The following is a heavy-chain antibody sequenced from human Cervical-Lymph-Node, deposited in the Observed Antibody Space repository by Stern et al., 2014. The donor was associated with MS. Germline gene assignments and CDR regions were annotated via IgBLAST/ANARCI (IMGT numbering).Heavy chain of an antibody. J-gene: IGHJ5*01. Sequence: VQLEESGPGLVKPSETVSLTCTVSGGSMSSKYWNWIRQPPGKVLEWIGYIYSDGSTNYNPSLKSRVIISLDTSTNQFSLRLTSVTAADTAVYYCARVTGRGTRQNWFDSWGQGTLVTVSS. D-gene: IGHD1-26*01. V-gene: IGHV4-59*01. CDR1: GGSMSSKY. CDR2: IYSDGST. CDR3: ARVTGRGTRQNWFDS.